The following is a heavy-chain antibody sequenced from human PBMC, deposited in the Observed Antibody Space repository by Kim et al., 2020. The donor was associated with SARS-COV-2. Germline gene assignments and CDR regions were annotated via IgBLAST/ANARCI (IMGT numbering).Heavy chain of an antibody. Sequence: NPSRKSRVTISVDTSKNQFSLKLSSVTAADTAVYYCARVGSSWYIRWFDPWGQGTLVTVSS. J-gene: IGHJ5*02. D-gene: IGHD6-13*01. CDR3: ARVGSSWYIRWFDP. V-gene: IGHV4-34*01.